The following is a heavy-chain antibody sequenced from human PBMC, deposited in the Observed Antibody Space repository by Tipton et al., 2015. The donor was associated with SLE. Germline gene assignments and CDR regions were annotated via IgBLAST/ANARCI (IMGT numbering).Heavy chain of an antibody. CDR3: ARIPAVAGTGVAY. V-gene: IGHV4-34*01. D-gene: IGHD6-19*01. J-gene: IGHJ4*02. CDR1: GASFSGYY. Sequence: TLSLTCAVYGASFSGYYWSWIRQAPGKGLEWIGEINHGGGTNYNPSLKSRVSISIDTSKNHFSLKLTSLTAADTAVYYCARIPAVAGTGVAYWGQGTLVSVSS. CDR2: INHGGGT.